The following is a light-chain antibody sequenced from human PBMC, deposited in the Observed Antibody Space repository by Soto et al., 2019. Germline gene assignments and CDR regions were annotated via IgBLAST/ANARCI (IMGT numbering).Light chain of an antibody. CDR3: QQYDSSPRT. V-gene: IGKV3-20*01. CDR2: GAS. J-gene: IGKJ1*01. CDR1: QRLRSTY. Sequence: IVLTLSPRTLSLSAGVGATVSCSAGQRLRSTYLAWYQQKPGQAPRLLISGASTRAADIPDRFSGSGSGTDFTLTIGRLEPEDLAVYSCQQYDSSPRTFGQGTKVDIK.